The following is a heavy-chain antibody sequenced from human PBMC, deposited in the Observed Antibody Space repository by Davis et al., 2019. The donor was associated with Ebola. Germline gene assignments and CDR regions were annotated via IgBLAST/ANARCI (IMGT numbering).Heavy chain of an antibody. Sequence: SVKVSCKASGGTFSSYAISWVRQAPGQGLEWMGGIIPIFGTANYAQKFQGRVTITADESTSTAYMELSSLRSEDTAVYYCARDLVSSGWYDYWGQGTLVTVSS. CDR3: ARDLVSSGWYDY. D-gene: IGHD6-19*01. V-gene: IGHV1-69*13. CDR1: GGTFSSYA. CDR2: IIPIFGTA. J-gene: IGHJ4*02.